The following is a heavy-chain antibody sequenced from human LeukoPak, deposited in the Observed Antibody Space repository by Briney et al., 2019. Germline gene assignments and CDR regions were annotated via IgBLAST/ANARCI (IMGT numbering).Heavy chain of an antibody. CDR3: ARGSHRFDY. V-gene: IGHV3-23*01. CDR1: GFTFTSYS. Sequence: PGGSLRLSCAASGFTFTSYSMNWVRQAPGKGLEWVSTISGSGGSTYYADSVKGRFTISRDNSKNTLYLQMNSLRAEDTAVYYCARGSHRFDYWGQGTLVTVSS. CDR2: ISGSGGST. J-gene: IGHJ4*02.